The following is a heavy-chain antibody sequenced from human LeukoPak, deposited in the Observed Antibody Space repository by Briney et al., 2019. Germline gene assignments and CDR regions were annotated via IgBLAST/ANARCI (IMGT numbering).Heavy chain of an antibody. J-gene: IGHJ4*02. CDR1: GGSISSYY. D-gene: IGHD4-17*01. CDR3: ARVGRGTTVKQVRHYFDY. V-gene: IGHV4-59*01. Sequence: SETLSLTCTVSGGSISSYYWSWIRQPPGKGLEWIGYIYYSGSTNYNPSLKSRVTLSVDTSKNQFSLKLSSVTAADTAVYYCARVGRGTTVKQVRHYFDYWGQGTLVTVSS. CDR2: IYYSGST.